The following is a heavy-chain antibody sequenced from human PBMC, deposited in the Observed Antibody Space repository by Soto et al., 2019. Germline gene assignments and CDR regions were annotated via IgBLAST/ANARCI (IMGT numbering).Heavy chain of an antibody. J-gene: IGHJ6*02. CDR1: GYTFTSYY. CDR3: ARDLIVPAAIPYYYGMDV. D-gene: IGHD2-2*01. V-gene: IGHV1-46*01. CDR2: INPSGGST. Sequence: QVQLVQSGAEVKKPGASVKVSCKASGYTFTSYYMHWVRQAPGQGLEWMGIINPSGGSTSYAQKFQGRVTMTRDTSTSTVYMELSSLRSEDTAVYYCARDLIVPAAIPYYYGMDVWGQGTTVTVSS.